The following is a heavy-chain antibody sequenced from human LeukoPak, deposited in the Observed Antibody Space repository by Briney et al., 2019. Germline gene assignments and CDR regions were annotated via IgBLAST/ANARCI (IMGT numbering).Heavy chain of an antibody. CDR1: GFTFSSYA. D-gene: IGHD3-10*01. CDR2: ISYDGSSK. CDR3: ARNPAAWFGELSSWFDP. J-gene: IGHJ5*02. Sequence: GGSLRLSCAASGFTFSSYAMHWVRQAPGKGLEWVAVISYDGSSKNYADSVKGRFTISRDNSENTLYLQMSSLKTDDSAVYYCARNPAAWFGELSSWFDPWGQGTLVTVSS. V-gene: IGHV3-30-3*01.